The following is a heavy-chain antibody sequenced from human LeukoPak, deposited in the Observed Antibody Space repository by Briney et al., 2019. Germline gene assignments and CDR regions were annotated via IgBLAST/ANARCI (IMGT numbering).Heavy chain of an antibody. Sequence: GGSLRLSCAASGFTFSSYAMSWVRQAQGNGLEWVSAISGSGGGTYYADSVKGRFTISRDNSKNTLSLQMNSLRAEDTAVFYCARSIYGSGSYYAFDIWGQGTMVTVSS. V-gene: IGHV3-23*01. CDR2: ISGSGGGT. CDR1: GFTFSSYA. CDR3: ARSIYGSGSYYAFDI. D-gene: IGHD3-10*01. J-gene: IGHJ3*02.